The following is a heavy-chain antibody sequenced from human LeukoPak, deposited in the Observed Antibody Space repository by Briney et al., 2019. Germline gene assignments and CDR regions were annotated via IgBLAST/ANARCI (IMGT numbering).Heavy chain of an antibody. CDR3: ATLEGNTAMVNAFDI. Sequence: GGSLRLSCAASGFTFDDHDMSWVRQAPGKGLEWVSGINWNGGSTGYADSVKGRFTISRDNSKNTLYLQMNSLRAEGTAVYYCATLEGNTAMVNAFDIWGQGTMVTVSS. V-gene: IGHV3-20*04. CDR1: GFTFDDHD. J-gene: IGHJ3*02. CDR2: INWNGGST. D-gene: IGHD5-18*01.